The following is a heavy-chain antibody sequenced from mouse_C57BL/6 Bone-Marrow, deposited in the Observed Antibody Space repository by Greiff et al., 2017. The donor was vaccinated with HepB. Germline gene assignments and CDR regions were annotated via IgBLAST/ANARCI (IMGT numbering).Heavy chain of an antibody. CDR3: ARHEGSDYYGSSYWYFDV. Sequence: QVQLQQSGAELVKPGASVKLSCKASGYTFTEYTIHWVKQRSGQGLEWIGWFYPGSGSIKYNEKFKDKATLTADKSSSTVYMEISRLTSEDSAVYFCARHEGSDYYGSSYWYFDVWGTATTVTFSS. CDR1: GYTFTEYT. J-gene: IGHJ1*03. D-gene: IGHD1-1*01. CDR2: FYPGSGSI. V-gene: IGHV1-62-2*01.